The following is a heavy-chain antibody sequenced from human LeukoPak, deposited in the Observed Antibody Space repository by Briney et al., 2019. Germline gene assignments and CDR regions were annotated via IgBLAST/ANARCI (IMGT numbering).Heavy chain of an antibody. CDR1: GFTFSSYG. CDR2: IWYDGSNK. CDR3: AKDQRRDGYNFHY. V-gene: IGHV3-33*06. Sequence: PGRSLRLSCAASGFTFSSYGMHWVRQAPGKGLEWVAVIWYDGSNKYYADSVKGRFTISRDNSKNTLYLQMNSLRAEDTAVYYCAKDQRRDGYNFHYWSQGTLATVSS. D-gene: IGHD5-24*01. J-gene: IGHJ4*02.